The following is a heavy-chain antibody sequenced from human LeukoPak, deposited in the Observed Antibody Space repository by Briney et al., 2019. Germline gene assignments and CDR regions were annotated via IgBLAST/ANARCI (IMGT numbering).Heavy chain of an antibody. CDR2: ISGSGEST. V-gene: IGHV3-23*01. J-gene: IGHJ4*02. CDR1: GFTFSNYA. Sequence: GGSLRLSCAASGFTFSNYAMSWVRQAPGKGLEWVSAISGSGESTYYADSVKDRFTISRDNSKNTLYLQMSTVRADDTAVYYCAKASYGSGSYYTSLADWGQGTLVTVSS. D-gene: IGHD3-10*01. CDR3: AKASYGSGSYYTSLAD.